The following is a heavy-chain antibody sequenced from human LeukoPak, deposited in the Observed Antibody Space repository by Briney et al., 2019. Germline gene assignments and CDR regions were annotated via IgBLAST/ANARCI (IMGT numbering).Heavy chain of an antibody. Sequence: SETLSLTCTVSGGSISSSSYYWGWIRQPPGKGLEWIGSIYYSGSTYYNPSLKSRVTISVDTSKNQFSLKLSSVTAADTAVYYCARYYYDSSGHTGSDYWGQGTLVTVSS. J-gene: IGHJ4*02. CDR2: IYYSGST. CDR3: ARYYYDSSGHTGSDY. CDR1: GGSISSSSYY. D-gene: IGHD3-22*01. V-gene: IGHV4-39*07.